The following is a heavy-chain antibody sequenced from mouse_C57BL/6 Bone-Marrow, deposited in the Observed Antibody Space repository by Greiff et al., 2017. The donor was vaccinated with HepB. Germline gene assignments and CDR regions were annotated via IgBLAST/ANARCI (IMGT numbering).Heavy chain of an antibody. D-gene: IGHD3-2*02. CDR1: GYTFTDYV. CDR2: IDPETGGT. V-gene: IGHV1-15*01. J-gene: IGHJ3*01. CDR3: TGERLKLEAY. Sequence: VQLQQSGAELVRPGASVTLSCKASGYTFTDYVMHWVKQTPVHGLEWIGAIDPETGGTAYNQKFKGKAILTADKSSSAAYMELRSLTSEDSAVYYVTGERLKLEAYWGQGTLGTVSA.